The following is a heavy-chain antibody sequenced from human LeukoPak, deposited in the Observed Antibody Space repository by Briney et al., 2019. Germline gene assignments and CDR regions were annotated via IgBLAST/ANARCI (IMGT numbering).Heavy chain of an antibody. D-gene: IGHD6-6*01. Sequence: PSETLSLTCSVSGDSISTYYWNWIRQPPGKGLEWIGYIYYTGSTNYNPSLKSRVTISVDTSKNQFSLTLRSATAADTAVHYCARDSSSPPEGWLDPWGQGTLVTVSS. CDR1: GDSISTYY. V-gene: IGHV4-59*01. CDR3: ARDSSSPPEGWLDP. CDR2: IYYTGST. J-gene: IGHJ5*02.